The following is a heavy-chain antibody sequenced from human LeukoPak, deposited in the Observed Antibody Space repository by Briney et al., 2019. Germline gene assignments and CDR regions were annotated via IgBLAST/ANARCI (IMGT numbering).Heavy chain of an antibody. D-gene: IGHD6-6*01. Sequence: GGSLRLSCAASGFTFDDYAMHWVRQAPGKGLVWVLRINSDGSSTSYADSVRGRFSISRDNAKNTLYLQMNSLRAEDTAVYYCARGLSGYASSLGYWGQGTLVTVSA. J-gene: IGHJ4*02. CDR3: ARGLSGYASSLGY. CDR1: GFTFDDYA. V-gene: IGHV3-74*01. CDR2: INSDGSST.